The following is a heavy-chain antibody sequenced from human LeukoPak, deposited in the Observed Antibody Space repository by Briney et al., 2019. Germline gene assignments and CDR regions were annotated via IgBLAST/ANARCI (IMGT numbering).Heavy chain of an antibody. CDR3: AKDRWYSSSSVWFWFDP. D-gene: IGHD6-6*01. CDR2: ISGSGGST. Sequence: GGSLRLSCAASVFTFSSYAMSWVRQAPGKGLEWVSAISGSGGSTYYADSVKGRFTISRDNSKNTLYLQMNSLRAEDTAVYYCAKDRWYSSSSVWFWFDPWGQGTLVTVSS. J-gene: IGHJ5*02. CDR1: VFTFSSYA. V-gene: IGHV3-23*01.